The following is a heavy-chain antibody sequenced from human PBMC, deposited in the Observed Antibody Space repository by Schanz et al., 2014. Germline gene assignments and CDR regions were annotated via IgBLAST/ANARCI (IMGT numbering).Heavy chain of an antibody. CDR1: GFDFSGYN. CDR2: IDRSFTS. V-gene: IGHV3-48*02. Sequence: EVQLVESGGGLVQPGGSLRLSCAASGFDFSGYNMNWVRQAPGKGLEWISYIDRSFTSFYIDSVKGRFTTSRDTAKNSLFLEMTRMSDEDTAVYFCVKDVSYSFDVWGQGTLVSVSS. D-gene: IGHD2-21*01. J-gene: IGHJ3*01. CDR3: VKDVSYSFDV.